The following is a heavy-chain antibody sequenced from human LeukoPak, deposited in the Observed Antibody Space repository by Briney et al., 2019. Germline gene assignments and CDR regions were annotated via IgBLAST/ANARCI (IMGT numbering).Heavy chain of an antibody. V-gene: IGHV4-30-4*08. CDR3: AKNIVVVPAAPDAFDI. J-gene: IGHJ3*02. Sequence: TLSLTCNVSGGSISSSSYYWGWIRQPPGKGLEWIGYIYYSGSTYYNPSLKSRVTISVDTSKNQFSLKLSSVTAADTAVYYCAKNIVVVPAAPDAFDIWGQGTMVTVSS. CDR1: GGSISSSSYY. D-gene: IGHD2-2*01. CDR2: IYYSGST.